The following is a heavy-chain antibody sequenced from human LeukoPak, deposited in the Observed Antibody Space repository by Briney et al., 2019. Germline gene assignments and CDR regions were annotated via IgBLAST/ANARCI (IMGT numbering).Heavy chain of an antibody. CDR1: GFTFSTYW. D-gene: IGHD2-15*01. Sequence: GGSLGLSCAASGFTFSTYWMSWVRQAPGKGLEWVANMKQDGSEKYYVDSVKGRFTISRDNAKNSLYLQMDSLRAEDTAVYYCVRGGGSCYGCPADWGQGTLVTVSS. CDR3: VRGGGSCYGCPAD. V-gene: IGHV3-7*01. J-gene: IGHJ4*02. CDR2: MKQDGSEK.